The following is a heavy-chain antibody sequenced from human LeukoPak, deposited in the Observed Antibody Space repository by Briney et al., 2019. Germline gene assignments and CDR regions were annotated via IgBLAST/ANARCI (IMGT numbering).Heavy chain of an antibody. Sequence: GGSLRLSCAVSGFTFSSYWMSWVRQTPGTGLEWVAVTWYDGSKKYYADSVKGRFIISRDNSKNTLYLQMNSLRVEDTAVYYCARDRLAAAGAGSHFDYWGQGTLVTVSS. CDR2: TWYDGSKK. J-gene: IGHJ4*02. V-gene: IGHV3-33*08. D-gene: IGHD6-13*01. CDR1: GFTFSSYW. CDR3: ARDRLAAAGAGSHFDY.